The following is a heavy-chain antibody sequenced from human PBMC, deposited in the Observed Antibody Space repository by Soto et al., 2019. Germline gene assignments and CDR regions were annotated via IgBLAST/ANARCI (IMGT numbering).Heavy chain of an antibody. J-gene: IGHJ3*01. CDR3: ARDIQSVGPRANDAFDV. V-gene: IGHV1-3*01. CDR1: GFTFSDNL. D-gene: IGHD5-18*01. Sequence: QVQLVQSGAGLKKPGASVNISCTASGFTFSDNLINWVRQVPGQGLEWMGWLNPETGHTRYLETFQGRVTISRHPSASIAYLELSGLENEDTALYFCARDIQSVGPRANDAFDVWGQGTMITVSS. CDR2: LNPETGHT.